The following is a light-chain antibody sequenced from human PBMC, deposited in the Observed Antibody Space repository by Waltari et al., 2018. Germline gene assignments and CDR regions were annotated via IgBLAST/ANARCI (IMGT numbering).Light chain of an antibody. CDR3: QQYYSARWT. Sequence: DIQMTQSPSSLSASVGDRVTITCRASQGISNTVAWYKQKTGQAPKLLLYAASKLESGVPSMFSRSCAGTDSTLTISSMQPEDFATYYCQQYYSARWTFGQGTKVEIK. J-gene: IGKJ1*01. CDR2: AAS. V-gene: IGKV1-NL1*01. CDR1: QGISNT.